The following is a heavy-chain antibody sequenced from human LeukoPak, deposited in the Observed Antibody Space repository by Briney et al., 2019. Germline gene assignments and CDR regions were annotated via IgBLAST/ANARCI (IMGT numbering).Heavy chain of an antibody. Sequence: GGSLRLSCAASGFTLSPYALSCVGQSPRKGLVWVSAISGSGGSTYYADTVKGRFTISRDHSKNTVYLQMNSLRAEDTAVYYCARRTYDSSGYDDWGQGTLVTVSS. J-gene: IGHJ4*02. D-gene: IGHD3-22*01. CDR1: GFTLSPYA. CDR3: ARRTYDSSGYDD. V-gene: IGHV3-23*01. CDR2: ISGSGGST.